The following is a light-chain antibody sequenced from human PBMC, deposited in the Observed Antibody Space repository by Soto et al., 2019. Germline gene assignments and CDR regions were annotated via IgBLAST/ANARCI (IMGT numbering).Light chain of an antibody. CDR2: AAS. V-gene: IGKV3-20*01. CDR1: QTINNRY. CDR3: PPYDIDTPAH. J-gene: IGKJ3*01. Sequence: EDGISQSPGTLSLSPGERAILSCRASQTINNRYLASYQQTPGGAPQLLIHAASSRDAAVPDRFSGRGPGADFTLTINRLVPEYFGVYYCPPYDIDTPAHFGPGTKVDIK.